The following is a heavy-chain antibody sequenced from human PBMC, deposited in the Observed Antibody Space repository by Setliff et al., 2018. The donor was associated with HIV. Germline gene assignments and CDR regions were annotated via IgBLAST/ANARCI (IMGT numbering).Heavy chain of an antibody. CDR3: ARQPPLSVLQVWFDDY. V-gene: IGHV4-38-2*01. CDR1: GFSITDGFY. J-gene: IGHJ4*02. D-gene: IGHD3-10*01. CDR2: INHSGST. Sequence: PSETLSLTCDVSGFSITDGFYWAWIRQSPGKGLEWIGSINHSGSTYCTPSLKSRVTMSVGTSKNHFSLKLSSVTAADTAMYFCARQPPLSVLQVWFDDYWGQGTLVTVSS.